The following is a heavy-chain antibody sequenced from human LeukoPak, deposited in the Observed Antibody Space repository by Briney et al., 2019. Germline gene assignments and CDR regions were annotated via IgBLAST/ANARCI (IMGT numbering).Heavy chain of an antibody. J-gene: IGHJ4*02. Sequence: AGSLRLSCAASGFTFSNYWMSWVRQAPGKELEWVANIKQDGSEIYYVDSVKGRFTISRDNAKNSLYLQMNRLRAEDTAVYYCVRDKLTGASRLDYWGQGTLLTVSS. V-gene: IGHV3-7*03. CDR3: VRDKLTGASRLDY. D-gene: IGHD7-27*01. CDR1: GFTFSNYW. CDR2: IKQDGSEI.